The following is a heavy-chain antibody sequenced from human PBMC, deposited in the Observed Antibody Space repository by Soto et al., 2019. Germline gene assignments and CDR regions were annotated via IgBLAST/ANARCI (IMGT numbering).Heavy chain of an antibody. Sequence: QVHLVESGGGVVQPGRSLRLSCAASGFSFSTYGMHWVRQAPGKGLEWVAFISNDGSNKYYADSVKGRFTISRDNSKNTLYLQMNSLRAEDTAVYYCVKGFGNYWAFDYWGQATLVTVSS. V-gene: IGHV3-30*18. D-gene: IGHD1-26*01. J-gene: IGHJ4*02. CDR3: VKGFGNYWAFDY. CDR1: GFSFSTYG. CDR2: ISNDGSNK.